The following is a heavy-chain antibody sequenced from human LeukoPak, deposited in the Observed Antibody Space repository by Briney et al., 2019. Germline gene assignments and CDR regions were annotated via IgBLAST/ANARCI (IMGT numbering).Heavy chain of an antibody. CDR3: ARAGDGYNRPYRDF. Sequence: ASVKVSCKASGYTFTSFAMNWVRQAPGQGLEWMGWINTNSRSPTYAQDFTGRFVFSLDTSVSTAYLQINSLKPEDTAVYYCARAGDGYNRPYRDFWGQGTLVTVSS. CDR1: GYTFTSFA. J-gene: IGHJ4*02. D-gene: IGHD5-24*01. CDR2: INTNSRSP. V-gene: IGHV7-4-1*02.